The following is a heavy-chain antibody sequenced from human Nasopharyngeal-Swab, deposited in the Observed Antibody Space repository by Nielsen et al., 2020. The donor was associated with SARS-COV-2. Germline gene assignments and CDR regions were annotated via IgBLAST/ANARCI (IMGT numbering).Heavy chain of an antibody. CDR3: AKDFGGSQPRGNFDY. CDR2: IKQDGSEK. D-gene: IGHD1-26*01. Sequence: GGSLRCSCDASGFPFSSYWLSWVRQAPGKGLEWVANIKQDGSEKYYVDSVKGRFTISRDNSKNTLYLQMNSLRAEDTAVYYCAKDFGGSQPRGNFDYWGQGTLVTVSS. CDR1: GFPFSSYW. J-gene: IGHJ4*02. V-gene: IGHV3-7*01.